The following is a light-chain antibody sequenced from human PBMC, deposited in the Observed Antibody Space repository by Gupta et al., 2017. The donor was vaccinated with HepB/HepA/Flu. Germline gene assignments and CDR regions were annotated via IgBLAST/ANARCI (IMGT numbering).Light chain of an antibody. CDR2: WAS. Sequence: DIVMTQSPDSLAVSLGERATINCKSSQSLLYNSNNENYLAWYQQKPGQPPKLLIYWASTRESGVPDQFSGGGSGTNFTLTISNLQAEDVAVYYCQQYYSTPWTFGQGTKVEIK. J-gene: IGKJ1*01. CDR3: QQYYSTPWT. V-gene: IGKV4-1*01. CDR1: QSLLYNSNNENY.